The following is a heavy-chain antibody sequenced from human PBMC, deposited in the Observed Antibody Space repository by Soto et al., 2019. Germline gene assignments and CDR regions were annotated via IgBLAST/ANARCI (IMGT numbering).Heavy chain of an antibody. CDR1: GYSFTSYW. CDR3: ARHREEYYDSSGYYSNWHDP. Sequence: GESLKISCKGSGYSFTSYWISWVRQMPGKGLEWMGRIDPSDSYTNYSPSFQGHVTISADKSISTAYLQWSSLKASDTAMYYCARHREEYYDSSGYYSNWHDPWGQGTLVTVSS. J-gene: IGHJ5*02. V-gene: IGHV5-10-1*01. D-gene: IGHD3-22*01. CDR2: IDPSDSYT.